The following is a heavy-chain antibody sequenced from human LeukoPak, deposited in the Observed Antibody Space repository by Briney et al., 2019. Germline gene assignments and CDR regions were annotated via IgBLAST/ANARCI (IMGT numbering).Heavy chain of an antibody. CDR3: TTDPSAGDLYYYYYYMDV. CDR1: GFTFSNAW. J-gene: IGHJ6*03. Sequence: PGGSLRLSCAASGFTFSNAWMSWVRQAPGKGLEWVGRIKSKTDGGTTDYAAPVKGRFTISRDDSKNTLYLQMNSLKTEDTAVYYCTTDPSAGDLYYYYYYMDVWGKGTTVTISS. V-gene: IGHV3-15*01. D-gene: IGHD7-27*01. CDR2: IKSKTDGGTT.